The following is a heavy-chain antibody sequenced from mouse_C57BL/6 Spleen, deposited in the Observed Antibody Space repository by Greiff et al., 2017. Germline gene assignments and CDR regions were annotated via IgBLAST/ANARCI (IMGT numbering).Heavy chain of an antibody. CDR2: IAPSDSYT. V-gene: IGHV1-59*01. CDR3: ARREGYSNFFAY. J-gene: IGHJ3*01. Sequence: VQLQQPGAELVRPGTSVKLSCKASGYTFTSYWMHWVKQRPGQGLEWIGVIAPSDSYTNYNQKFKGKATLTVDTSSSTAYMQLSSLTSEDSAVYYCARREGYSNFFAYWGQGTLVTVSA. D-gene: IGHD2-5*01. CDR1: GYTFTSYW.